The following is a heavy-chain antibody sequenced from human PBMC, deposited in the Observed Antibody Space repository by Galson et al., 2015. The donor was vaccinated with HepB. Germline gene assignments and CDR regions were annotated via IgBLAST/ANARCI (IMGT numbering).Heavy chain of an antibody. CDR3: ARDRGYSYGWYFDY. J-gene: IGHJ4*02. CDR1: GFTLSSYS. D-gene: IGHD5-18*01. V-gene: IGHV3-48*02. CDR2: ISSSSSTI. Sequence: SLRLSCAASGFTLSSYSMNWVRQAPGKGLEWVSYISSSSSTIYYADSVKGRFTISRDNAKNSLYLQMNSLRDEDTAVYYCARDRGYSYGWYFDYWGQGTLVTVSS.